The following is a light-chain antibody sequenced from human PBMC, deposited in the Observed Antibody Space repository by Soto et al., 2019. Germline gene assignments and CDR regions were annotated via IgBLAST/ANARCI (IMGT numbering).Light chain of an antibody. J-gene: IGKJ4*01. CDR2: DAS. Sequence: DIQMTQSPSSLSASVGDRVTITGQASQDISNYLNWYQQKPGKAPKLLIYDASNLETGVPSRFSGSGSGTDFTFTISSLQPEDIATYYCQQYDNLPLTFGGGTKV. V-gene: IGKV1-33*01. CDR1: QDISNY. CDR3: QQYDNLPLT.